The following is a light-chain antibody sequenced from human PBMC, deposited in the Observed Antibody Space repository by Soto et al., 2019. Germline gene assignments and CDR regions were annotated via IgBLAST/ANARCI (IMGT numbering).Light chain of an antibody. Sequence: EKVMTQSPATLSVSPGERATLSCRASQSISSNLAWYQQKPGQAPRLLMFRTSSRATGFPARFSGSGSGTEFILTISSLQSEDFAVYYCQQYNDWPPITFGQGARLEIK. CDR3: QQYNDWPPIT. V-gene: IGKV3-15*01. CDR2: RTS. J-gene: IGKJ5*01. CDR1: QSISSN.